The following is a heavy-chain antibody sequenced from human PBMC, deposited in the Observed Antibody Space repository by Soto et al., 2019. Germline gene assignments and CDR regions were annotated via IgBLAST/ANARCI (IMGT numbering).Heavy chain of an antibody. CDR3: AREGGAAPGARREWYLDL. V-gene: IGHV1-2*02. Sequence: QVHLVQSGAEVKKPGASVTVSCKTSGYTLTAYYMHWVRQAPGQGLEWMAWINPHTGDTGIAERLQGRVTMTRDTSTNTALMDLTSLTSDDTAIYFCAREGGAAPGARREWYLDLWGRGSLVTVSS. J-gene: IGHJ2*01. D-gene: IGHD6-25*01. CDR1: GYTLTAYY. CDR2: INPHTGDT.